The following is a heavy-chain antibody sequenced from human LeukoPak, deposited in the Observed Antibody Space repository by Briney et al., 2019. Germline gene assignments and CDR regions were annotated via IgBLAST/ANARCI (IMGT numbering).Heavy chain of an antibody. D-gene: IGHD1-26*01. CDR3: ARDLSPIVGANDAFDI. Sequence: SETLSLSCTVSGGSISSYYWGWIRQPPVKGLEWIGYIYYSGSTNYNPSLKSRVTISVDTSKNQFSLKLSSVTAADTAVYYCARDLSPIVGANDAFDIWGQGTMVTVSS. V-gene: IGHV4-59*01. J-gene: IGHJ3*02. CDR2: IYYSGST. CDR1: GGSISSYY.